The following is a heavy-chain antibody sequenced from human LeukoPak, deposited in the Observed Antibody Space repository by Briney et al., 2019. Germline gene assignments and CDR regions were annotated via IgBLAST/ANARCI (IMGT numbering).Heavy chain of an antibody. CDR2: ISSSSSYI. J-gene: IGHJ4*02. CDR3: ARDLLLGRIAVAAFDY. Sequence: GGSLRLSCAASGFTFSSYSMNWVRQAPGKGLEWVSSISSSSSYIYYADSVKGRFTISRDNAKNSLYLQMNSLRAEDTAVYYCARDLLLGRIAVAAFDYWGQGTLVTVSS. V-gene: IGHV3-21*01. D-gene: IGHD6-19*01. CDR1: GFTFSSYS.